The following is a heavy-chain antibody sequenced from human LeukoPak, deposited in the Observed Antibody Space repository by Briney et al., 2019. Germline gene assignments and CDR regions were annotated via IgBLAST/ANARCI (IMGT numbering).Heavy chain of an antibody. D-gene: IGHD2-2*01. J-gene: IGHJ3*02. CDR3: AREGYCSSTSCYAFCAFDI. V-gene: IGHV3-21*01. Sequence: GVSLRLYCAASGFTCNSYSWMWVGHAPGKGLKWVSSISSSSRYIYYADPVKGRFTISRDNAKNSLYLQMNSLRAEDTAVYYCAREGYCSSTSCYAFCAFDIWGQGTMVTVSS. CDR1: GFTCNSYS. CDR2: ISSSSRYI.